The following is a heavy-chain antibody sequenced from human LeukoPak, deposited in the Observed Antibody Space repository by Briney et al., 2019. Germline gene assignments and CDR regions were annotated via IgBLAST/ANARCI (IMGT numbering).Heavy chain of an antibody. J-gene: IGHJ5*01. CDR3: TRGYWFDS. CDR1: GFTFSSYA. V-gene: IGHV3-21*01. CDR2: ISTSSSYI. Sequence: GGSLRLSCAASGFTFSSYAMSWVRQAPGKGLEWVSTISTSSSYIYYADSVRGRFTISRDNAKSSFYLQMNSLRAEDTAVYYCTRGYWFDSWDQGILVTVSS.